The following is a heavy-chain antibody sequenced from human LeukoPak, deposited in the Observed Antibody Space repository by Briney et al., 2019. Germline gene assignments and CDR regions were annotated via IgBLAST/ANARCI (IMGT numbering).Heavy chain of an antibody. CDR2: INPNSGGT. V-gene: IGHV1-2*04. D-gene: IGHD2-2*01. Sequence: GASVKVSCKASGYTFTGYYMHWVRQAPGQGLEWMGWINPNSGGTNYAQKFQGWVTMTRDTSISTAYMELSSLRSEDTAVYYCARGQCSSTSCWSWFDPWGQGTLVTVSS. CDR3: ARGQCSSTSCWSWFDP. CDR1: GYTFTGYY. J-gene: IGHJ5*02.